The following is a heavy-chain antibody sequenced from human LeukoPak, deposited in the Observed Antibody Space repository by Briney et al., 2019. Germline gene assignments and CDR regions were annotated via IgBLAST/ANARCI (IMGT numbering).Heavy chain of an antibody. CDR3: ARSPLSRYWYFDL. J-gene: IGHJ2*01. Sequence: SGTLSLTCAISGGSISSSNWWSWVRQPPGKGLEWIGEIYHSGSTNYNPSLKSRVTISVDKSKNQFSLKLSSVTAADTAVYYCARSPLSRYWYFDLWGRGTLVTVSS. CDR2: IYHSGST. CDR1: GGSISSSNW. V-gene: IGHV4-4*02.